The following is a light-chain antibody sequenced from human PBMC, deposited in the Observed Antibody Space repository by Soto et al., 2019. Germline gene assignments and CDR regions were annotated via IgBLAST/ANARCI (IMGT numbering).Light chain of an antibody. CDR2: GNS. V-gene: IGLV1-40*01. CDR1: SSNIGAGYD. Sequence: QSVLTQPPSVSGAPVQRVTISCTGSSSNIGAGYDVHWYQQLPGTAPKLLIYGNSNRPSGVPDRFSGSKSGTSASLAITGLQAEGEADYYCQSYDSSLSALFGGGTKVTVL. J-gene: IGLJ3*02. CDR3: QSYDSSLSAL.